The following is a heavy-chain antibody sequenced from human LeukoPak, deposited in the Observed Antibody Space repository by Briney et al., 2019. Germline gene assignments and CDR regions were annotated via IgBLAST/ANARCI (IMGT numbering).Heavy chain of an antibody. V-gene: IGHV1-69*06. CDR3: ARGIYGSGSYPPDY. D-gene: IGHD3-10*01. J-gene: IGHJ4*02. CDR1: GGTLSSYA. CDR2: IIPIFGTA. Sequence: SVTVSCKASGGTLSSYAISWVRQAPGQGLEWMGGIIPIFGTANYAQKFQGRVTITADKSTSTAYMELSSLRSEDTAVYYCARGIYGSGSYPPDYWGQGTLVTVSS.